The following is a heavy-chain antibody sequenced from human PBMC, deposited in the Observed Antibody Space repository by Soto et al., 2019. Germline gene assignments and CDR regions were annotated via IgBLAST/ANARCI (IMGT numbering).Heavy chain of an antibody. Sequence: SETLSLTCTVSVGSISSYYWSLIRQPPGKGLEWIGYIYYSGSTNYNPSLKIRVTISVYTSKNQFSLKLRSVTAADTAAYNCARNLGITRTTQTYYYHAMDVRGQGTTVTVSS. CDR1: VGSISSYY. J-gene: IGHJ6*02. CDR3: ARNLGITRTTQTYYYHAMDV. CDR2: IYYSGST. D-gene: IGHD1-7*01. V-gene: IGHV4-59*01.